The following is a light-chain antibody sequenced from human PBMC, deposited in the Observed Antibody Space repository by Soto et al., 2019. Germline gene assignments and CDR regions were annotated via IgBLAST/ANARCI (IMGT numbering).Light chain of an antibody. CDR3: AAWDDSLNGYV. Sequence: QPVLTQPPSASGTPGQGVAISCSGSSSNIGSNSVNWYQQLPGTAPKLLIYTASQRPSGVPDRFSGSKSGTSASLAISGLQSEAESDYFCAAWDDSLNGYVFATGTQLTVL. CDR1: SSNIGSNS. CDR2: TAS. J-gene: IGLJ1*01. V-gene: IGLV1-44*01.